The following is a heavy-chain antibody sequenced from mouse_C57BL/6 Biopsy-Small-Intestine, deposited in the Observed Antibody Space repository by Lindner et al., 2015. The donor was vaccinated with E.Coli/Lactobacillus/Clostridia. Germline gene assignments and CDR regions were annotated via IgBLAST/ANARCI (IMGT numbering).Heavy chain of an antibody. Sequence: SVKVSCKASGYTFTTYGISWVRQAPGQGLEWMGWIDSYNGNTKYAQKVQGRVTMTTDTSTRTAYMELRSLRSDDTAVYYCARDMYSSSSPSRFWGQGTLVTVPS. V-gene: IGHV1-59*01. D-gene: IGHD6-2*01. CDR3: ARDMYSSSSPSRF. J-gene: IGHJ4*01. CDR1: GYTFTTYG. CDR2: IDSYNGNT.